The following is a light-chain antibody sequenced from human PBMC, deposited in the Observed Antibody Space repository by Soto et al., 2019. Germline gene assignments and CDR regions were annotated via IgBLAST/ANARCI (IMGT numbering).Light chain of an antibody. CDR3: CSRL. Sequence: QSALTQPASVSGSPGQSITISCTGTSSDVGGYNYVSWYQQLPGKAPQLIIYEVAKRPSGVSARFSGSQSGDTASLTISGLQAADEAYYYCCSRLFGGGTKLTVL. V-gene: IGLV2-14*01. J-gene: IGLJ2*01. CDR2: EVA. CDR1: SSDVGGYNY.